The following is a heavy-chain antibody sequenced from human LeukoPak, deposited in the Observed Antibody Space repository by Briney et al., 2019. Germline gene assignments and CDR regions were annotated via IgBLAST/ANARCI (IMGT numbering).Heavy chain of an antibody. Sequence: GGSLRLSCAASGFTFSSYGMHWVRQAPGKGLEWVAVISYDGSNKYYADSVKGRFTISRDNSKNTLYLQMNSLRAEDTAVYYCAKWARDYYDSSGYMAAFDIWGQGTMVTVSS. V-gene: IGHV3-30*18. D-gene: IGHD3-22*01. J-gene: IGHJ3*02. CDR3: AKWARDYYDSSGYMAAFDI. CDR1: GFTFSSYG. CDR2: ISYDGSNK.